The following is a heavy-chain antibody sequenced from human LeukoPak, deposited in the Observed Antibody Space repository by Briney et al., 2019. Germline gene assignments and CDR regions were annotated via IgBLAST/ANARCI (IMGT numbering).Heavy chain of an antibody. CDR3: GRFGYVSAVDT. D-gene: IGHD2-15*01. V-gene: IGHV3-7*01. CDR2: IEPAGSAT. CDR1: GFAFSSYW. Sequence: GGSLRLSCGASGFAFSSYWMTWLRQAPGKGLEFVANIEPAGSATYYADSVKGRFTIPRDNTKNLLYLQMNSLTAEDSAVYHCGRFGYVSAVDTWGQGALVTVSS. J-gene: IGHJ5*02.